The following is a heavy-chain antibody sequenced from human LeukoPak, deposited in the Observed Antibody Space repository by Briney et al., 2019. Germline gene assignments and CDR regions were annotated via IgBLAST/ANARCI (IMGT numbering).Heavy chain of an antibody. V-gene: IGHV1-69*06. J-gene: IGHJ5*02. CDR2: IIPIFGTA. CDR1: GGTFSSYA. Sequence: SVKVSCKASGGTFSSYAISWVRQAPGQGPEWMGGIIPIFGTANYAQKFQGRVTITADKSTSTAYMELSSLRSEDTAVYYCARGIVVVPAAIPIYNWFDPWGQGTLVTVSS. D-gene: IGHD2-2*01. CDR3: ARGIVVVPAAIPIYNWFDP.